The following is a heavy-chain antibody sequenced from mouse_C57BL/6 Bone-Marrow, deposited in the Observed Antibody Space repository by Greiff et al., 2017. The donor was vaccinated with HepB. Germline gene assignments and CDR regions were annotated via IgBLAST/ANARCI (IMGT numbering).Heavy chain of an antibody. Sequence: VQLQQSGPELVKPGASVKISCKASGYTFTDYYMNWVKQSHGKSLEWIGDINPNNGGTSYNQKFKGKATLTVDESSSTAYMELRSLTSEDSAVYYGARAETTTVVDYYDSWGRGTTLPVSS. D-gene: IGHD1-1*01. J-gene: IGHJ2*01. CDR1: GYTFTDYY. CDR3: ARAETTTVVDYYDS. CDR2: INPNNGGT. V-gene: IGHV1-26*01.